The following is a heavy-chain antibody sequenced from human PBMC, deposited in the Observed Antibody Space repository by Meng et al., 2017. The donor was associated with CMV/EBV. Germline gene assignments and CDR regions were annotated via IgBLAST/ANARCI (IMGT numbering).Heavy chain of an antibody. J-gene: IGHJ6*02. CDR3: ARDFQPKYYYYGIDV. V-gene: IGHV1-69*05. Sequence: SVKVSCKASGGTFSNYAISWLRQAPGQGLEWMGGIIPIFGTANYVQKFQGRVTITTDESTSTAYMELSSLRSDDTAVYYCARDFQPKYYYYGIDVWGQGTTVTVSS. CDR2: IIPIFGTA. D-gene: IGHD1-14*01. CDR1: GGTFSNYA.